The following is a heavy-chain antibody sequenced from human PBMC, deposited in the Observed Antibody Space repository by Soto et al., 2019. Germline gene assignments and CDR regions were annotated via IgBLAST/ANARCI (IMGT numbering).Heavy chain of an antibody. Sequence: SETLSLTCAVSGGSISSSNWWSWVRQPPGKGLEWIGEIYHSGSTNYNPSLKSRVTISVDKSKNQFSLKLSSGTAADTAVYYCARDTGYSYGHIFDYWGQGTLVTVSS. CDR1: GGSISSSNW. CDR2: IYHSGST. V-gene: IGHV4-4*02. J-gene: IGHJ4*02. D-gene: IGHD5-18*01. CDR3: ARDTGYSYGHIFDY.